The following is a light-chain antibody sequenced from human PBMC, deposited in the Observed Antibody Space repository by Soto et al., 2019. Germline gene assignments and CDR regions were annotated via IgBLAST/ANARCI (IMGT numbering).Light chain of an antibody. J-gene: IGLJ2*01. CDR3: CSYTSRSTRV. CDR2: DVS. V-gene: IGLV2-14*01. CDR1: SSDVGGYNS. Sequence: QSALTQPASVSGSPGQSITISCTGTSSDVGGYNSVSWYQQHPGKAPKLMIYDVSNRPSGVSNRFSGSKSGNTASLTISGLQAEDEADYYCCSYTSRSTRVFGGGTKLTVL.